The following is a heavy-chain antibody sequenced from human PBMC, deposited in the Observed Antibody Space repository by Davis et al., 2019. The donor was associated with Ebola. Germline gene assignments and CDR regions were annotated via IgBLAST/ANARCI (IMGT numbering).Heavy chain of an antibody. V-gene: IGHV3-30*03. D-gene: IGHD1-26*01. CDR3: ARGVRVGGVEYYGMDV. CDR1: GFTFSSYG. J-gene: IGHJ6*04. Sequence: PGGSLRLSCAASGFTFSSYGMHWVRQAPGKGLEWVAVISYDGSNKYYADSVKGRFTISRDNSKNTLYLQMNSLRAEDTAVYYCARGVRVGGVEYYGMDVWGKGTTVTVSS. CDR2: ISYDGSNK.